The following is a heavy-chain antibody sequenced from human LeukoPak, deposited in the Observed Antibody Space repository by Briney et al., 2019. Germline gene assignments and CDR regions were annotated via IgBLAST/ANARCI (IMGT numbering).Heavy chain of an antibody. Sequence: GGSLRLSCAASGFTFDDYAMHWVRQAPGKGLEWVSGISWNSGSIGYADSVKGRFTISRDNSQNTVYLQMNSLGAEDTAVYYCAKVRPPPGSGWYGGDDDWGQGTLVTVSS. V-gene: IGHV3-9*01. CDR3: AKVRPPPGSGWYGGDDD. CDR2: ISWNSGSI. J-gene: IGHJ4*02. CDR1: GFTFDDYA. D-gene: IGHD6-13*01.